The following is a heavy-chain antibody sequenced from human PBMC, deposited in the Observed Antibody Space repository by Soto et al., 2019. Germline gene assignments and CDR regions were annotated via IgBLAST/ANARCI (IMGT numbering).Heavy chain of an antibody. CDR2: IYPSGST. Sequence: SETLSLTCAVSGYSISSGYYWGWIRQPPGKGLEWIGSIYPSGSTYYNPSLKSRVTISVDTSKNQFSLKLSSVTAAYTGVYYCARVGGSYLGFDYWGQGTLVTVSS. V-gene: IGHV4-38-2*01. D-gene: IGHD1-26*01. CDR3: ARVGGSYLGFDY. J-gene: IGHJ4*02. CDR1: GYSISSGYY.